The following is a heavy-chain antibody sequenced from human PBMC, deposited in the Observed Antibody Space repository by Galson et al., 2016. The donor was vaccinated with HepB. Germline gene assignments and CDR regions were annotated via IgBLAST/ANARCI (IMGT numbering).Heavy chain of an antibody. J-gene: IGHJ4*02. CDR1: GVSIVNTNSY. D-gene: IGHD6-13*01. CDR3: ARLLDSSGWFQREAYYIDF. Sequence: SETLSLTCTVSGVSIVNTNSYWGWVRQPPGRGLEWIGRIYYSGNKYYHPSLKTRTSMSVDTSKNQFSLRLTSVTASDTAIYYCARLLDSSGWFQREAYYIDFWGQGALVTVSS. V-gene: IGHV4-39*01. CDR2: IYYSGNK.